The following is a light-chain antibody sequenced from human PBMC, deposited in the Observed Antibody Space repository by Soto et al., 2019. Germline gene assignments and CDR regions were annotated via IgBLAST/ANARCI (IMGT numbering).Light chain of an antibody. CDR3: QQYGGSPLVT. J-gene: IGKJ2*01. Sequence: EIVLTQSPGTLSLSPGERATLSCRASQSVSSSSLAWYQQKPGQPPRLLVYGASSRATGIPDRFSGSGSGKDSTLTISRLEPEDFAVYSCQQYGGSPLVTFGQGTKLEIK. CDR2: GAS. CDR1: QSVSSSS. V-gene: IGKV3-20*01.